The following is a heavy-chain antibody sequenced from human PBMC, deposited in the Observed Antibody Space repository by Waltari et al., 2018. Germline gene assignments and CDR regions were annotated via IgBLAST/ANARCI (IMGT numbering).Heavy chain of an antibody. CDR3: AKDLFLGRGGMDV. D-gene: IGHD7-27*01. CDR2: TSYDGSND. V-gene: IGHV3-30*18. Sequence: QVNLVASGGRVVQPGTSLRPFCTAPGFATSRHGFHWVRQAPGKGLEWVATTSYDGSNDFYADSVKGRFTVSRDNSRNTLSLQMDSLRHEDTAVYYCAKDLFLGRGGMDVWGQGTTVTVSS. CDR1: GFATSRHG. J-gene: IGHJ6*02.